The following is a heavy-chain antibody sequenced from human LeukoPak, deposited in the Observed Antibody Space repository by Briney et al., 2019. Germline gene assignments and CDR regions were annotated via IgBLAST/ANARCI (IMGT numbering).Heavy chain of an antibody. D-gene: IGHD3-22*01. Sequence: ASVKVSCKASRGTFSSYAISWVRQAPGQGLEWMGGIIPIFGTANYAQKFQGRVTITADESTSTAYMELSSLRSEDTAVYYCARANRGYYYDSSGYYLGPFDFWGQGTLVTVSS. CDR3: ARANRGYYYDSSGYYLGPFDF. CDR2: IIPIFGTA. J-gene: IGHJ4*02. V-gene: IGHV1-69*13. CDR1: RGTFSSYA.